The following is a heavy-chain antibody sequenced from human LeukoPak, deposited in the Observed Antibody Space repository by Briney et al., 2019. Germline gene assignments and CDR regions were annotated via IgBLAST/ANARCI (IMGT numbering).Heavy chain of an antibody. CDR3: ATGEDYDSSGYYVDY. J-gene: IGHJ4*02. D-gene: IGHD3-22*01. V-gene: IGHV3-74*01. CDR2: INSDGSST. CDR1: GFTFSSYW. Sequence: PGGSLRLSCAASGFTFSSYWMHWVRQAPGKGLVWVSRINSDGSSTSYADSVKGRFTISRDNAKSTLYLQMNSLRAEDTAVYYCATGEDYDSSGYYVDYWGQGTLVTVSS.